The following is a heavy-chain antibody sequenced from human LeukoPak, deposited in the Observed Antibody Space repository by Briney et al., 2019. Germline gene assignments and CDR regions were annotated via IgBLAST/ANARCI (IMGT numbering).Heavy chain of an antibody. CDR2: IYTSGST. CDR3: ARESLYYYGSGSYRIYDY. J-gene: IGHJ4*02. Sequence: SQTLSLTCTDSGGSISSGSYYWSWIRQPAGKGLEWIGRIYTSGSTNYNPSLKSRVTISVDTSKNQFSLKLSSVTAADTAVSYCARESLYYYGSGSYRIYDYWGQGTLVTVSS. V-gene: IGHV4-61*02. CDR1: GGSISSGSYY. D-gene: IGHD3-10*01.